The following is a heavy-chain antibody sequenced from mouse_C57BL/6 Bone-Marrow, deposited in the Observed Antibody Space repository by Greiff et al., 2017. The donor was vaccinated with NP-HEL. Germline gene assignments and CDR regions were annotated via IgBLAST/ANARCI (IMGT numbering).Heavy chain of an antibody. J-gene: IGHJ2*01. Sequence: VQLQQSGPELVKPGASVKMSCKASGYTFTDYNMHWVKQSHGKSLEWIGYINPNNGGTSYNQKFKGKATLTVNKSSSTAYMELRSLTSEDSAVYYCARGGTTVVAPDYWGQGTTLTVSS. V-gene: IGHV1-22*01. CDR2: INPNNGGT. CDR1: GYTFTDYN. CDR3: ARGGTTVVAPDY. D-gene: IGHD1-1*01.